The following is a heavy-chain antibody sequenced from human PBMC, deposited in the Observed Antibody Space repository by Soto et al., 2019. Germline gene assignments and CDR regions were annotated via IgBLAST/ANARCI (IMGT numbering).Heavy chain of an antibody. V-gene: IGHV1-69*13. CDR3: ARATEKRSGYPFDY. D-gene: IGHD3-22*01. Sequence: GASVKVSFKASGGTFSSYAISWVRQAPGQGLEWMGGIIPIFGTANYAQKFQGRVTITADESTSTAYMELSSLRSEDTAVYYCARATEKRSGYPFDYWGQGTLVTVSS. J-gene: IGHJ4*02. CDR2: IIPIFGTA. CDR1: GGTFSSYA.